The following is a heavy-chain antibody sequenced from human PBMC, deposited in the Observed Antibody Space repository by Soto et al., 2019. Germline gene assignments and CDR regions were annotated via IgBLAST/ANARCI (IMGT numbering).Heavy chain of an antibody. CDR1: GFTFSSYG. V-gene: IGHV3-30*18. J-gene: IGHJ6*03. CDR3: AKDGRYFDWLSVRKPYYYYYYMDV. CDR2: ISYDGSNK. Sequence: GGSLRLSCAASGFTFSSYGMHWVRQAPGKGLEWVAVISYDGSNKYYADSVKGRFTISRDNSKNTRYLQMNSLRAEDTAVYYCAKDGRYFDWLSVRKPYYYYYYMDVWGKGTTVTVSS. D-gene: IGHD3-9*01.